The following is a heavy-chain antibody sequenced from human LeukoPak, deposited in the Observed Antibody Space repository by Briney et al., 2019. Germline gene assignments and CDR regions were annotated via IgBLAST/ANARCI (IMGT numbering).Heavy chain of an antibody. D-gene: IGHD3-10*01. CDR3: ARDRMRYYGSGSYYNVNWFDP. V-gene: IGHV4-4*07. Sequence: SETLSLTCAVYGGSFSGYYWSWLRQPAGKGLEWIGRVYTSGSTHYNPSLKSRVTISVDTSKNQFSLKLNSVTAADTAVYYCARDRMRYYGSGSYYNVNWFDPWGQGTLVTVSS. CDR2: VYTSGST. CDR1: GGSFSGYY. J-gene: IGHJ5*02.